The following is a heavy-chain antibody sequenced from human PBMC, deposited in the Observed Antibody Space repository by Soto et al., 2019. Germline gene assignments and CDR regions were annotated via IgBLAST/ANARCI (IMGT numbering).Heavy chain of an antibody. CDR2: IYSGGST. CDR3: ARDRAPGDPKPFDY. J-gene: IGHJ4*02. V-gene: IGHV3-66*01. Sequence: PGGSLRLSCAASGFTVSSNYMSWVRQAPGKGLEWVSVIYSGGSTYYADSVKGRFTISRDNSKNTLYLQMNSLRAEDTAVYYCARDRAPGDPKPFDYWGQGTLVTVSS. D-gene: IGHD4-17*01. CDR1: GFTVSSNY.